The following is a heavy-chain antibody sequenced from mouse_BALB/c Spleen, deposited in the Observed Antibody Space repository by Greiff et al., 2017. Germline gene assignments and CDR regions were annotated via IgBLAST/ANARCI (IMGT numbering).Heavy chain of an antibody. J-gene: IGHJ2*01. CDR2: IRNKANGYTT. Sequence: EVKVVESGGGLVQPGGSLRLSCATSGFTFTDYYMSWVRQPPGKALEWLGFIRNKANGYTTEYSASVKGRFTISRDNSQSILYLQMNTLRAEDSATYYCARGIYDGYYVGYWGQGTTLTVSS. D-gene: IGHD2-3*01. CDR3: ARGIYDGYYVGY. V-gene: IGHV7-3*02. CDR1: GFTFTDYY.